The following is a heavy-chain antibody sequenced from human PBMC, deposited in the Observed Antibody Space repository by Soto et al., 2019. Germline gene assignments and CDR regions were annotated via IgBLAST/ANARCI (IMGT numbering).Heavy chain of an antibody. V-gene: IGHV1-69*13. Sequence: SVKVSCKASGGTFSTHAIIWVRQAPGHGLEWMGGIIPISGTTYYTQKFQGRVPITADEPTSTAFMELSSLKSEDTAVFYCARGYCSGGNCYSGMDVWGQGTMVTV. CDR3: ARGYCSGGNCYSGMDV. CDR1: GGTFSTHA. D-gene: IGHD2-15*01. CDR2: IIPISGTT. J-gene: IGHJ6*02.